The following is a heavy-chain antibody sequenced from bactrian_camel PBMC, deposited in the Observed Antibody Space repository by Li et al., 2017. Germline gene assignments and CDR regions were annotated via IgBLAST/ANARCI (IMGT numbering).Heavy chain of an antibody. Sequence: VQLVESGGGSAQAGGSLRLACTASVLTTTHNAVAWFRQSPGKEREGVAALDADGRPRCADSAKGRFAISKDNPKNTLILQMSSLKPEDTAMYYCATRRGRDWQRWDLERTYNYWGHGTQVTVS. J-gene: IGHJ4*01. CDR2: LDADGRP. CDR1: VLTTTHNA. V-gene: IGHV3S42*01. CDR3: ATRRGRDWQRWDLERTYNY. D-gene: IGHD4*01.